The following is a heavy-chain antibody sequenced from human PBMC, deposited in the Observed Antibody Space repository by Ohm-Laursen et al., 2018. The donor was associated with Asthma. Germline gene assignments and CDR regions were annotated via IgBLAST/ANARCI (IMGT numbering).Heavy chain of an antibody. CDR1: GFTFSRYA. J-gene: IGHJ4*02. CDR2: ISDSGGST. Sequence: SLRLSCTASGFTFSRYAISWVRQAPGKGLEWVSTISDSGGSTYYADSVKGRFTISRDNSKNTLYLQMNSLRAEDTAVYYCAREGYCSGGSCYFDYWGQGALVTVSS. CDR3: AREGYCSGGSCYFDY. V-gene: IGHV3-23*01. D-gene: IGHD2-15*01.